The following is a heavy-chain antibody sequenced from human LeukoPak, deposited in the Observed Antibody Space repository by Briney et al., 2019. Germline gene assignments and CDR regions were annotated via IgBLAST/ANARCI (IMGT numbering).Heavy chain of an antibody. J-gene: IGHJ6*03. D-gene: IGHD3-3*01. CDR2: ISAYNGNT. Sequence: ASVKVSCKASGYTFTSYGISWVRQAPGQGLEWMGWISAYNGNTNYVQKVQGRVTITRNTSISTAYVELSSLRSEDTAVYYCARGAPDFWNVYYMDVWGKGTTVSVSS. V-gene: IGHV1-18*01. CDR3: ARGAPDFWNVYYMDV. CDR1: GYTFTSYG.